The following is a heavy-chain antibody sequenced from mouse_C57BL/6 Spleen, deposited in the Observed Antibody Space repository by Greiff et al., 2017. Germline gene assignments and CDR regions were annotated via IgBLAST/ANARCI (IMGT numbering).Heavy chain of an antibody. CDR2: INPNNGGT. J-gene: IGHJ4*01. Sequence: EVQLQESGPELVKPGASVKMSCKASGYTFTDYNMHWVKQSHGKSLEWIGYINPNNGGTSYNQKFKGKATLTVNKSSSTAYMELRSLTSEDSAVYYCARGGANWDDYYAMDYWGQGTSVTVSS. CDR1: GYTFTDYN. D-gene: IGHD4-1*01. V-gene: IGHV1-22*01. CDR3: ARGGANWDDYYAMDY.